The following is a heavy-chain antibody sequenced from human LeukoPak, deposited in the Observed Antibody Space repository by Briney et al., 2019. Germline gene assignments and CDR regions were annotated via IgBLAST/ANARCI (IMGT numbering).Heavy chain of an antibody. CDR2: IDYTGST. Sequence: SSRTLCLTCTVSGGAISSGGYYWSWIRQHTGKGLEGIGYIDYTGSTYYNPSLTRRAIISVDTSKNKFSLKLNCVSAEDTAVYYCARYCSSSGCRWYDTWGQGTLVTVSS. D-gene: IGHD2-2*01. CDR1: GGAISSGGYY. CDR3: ARYCSSSGCRWYDT. V-gene: IGHV4-31*03. J-gene: IGHJ5*02.